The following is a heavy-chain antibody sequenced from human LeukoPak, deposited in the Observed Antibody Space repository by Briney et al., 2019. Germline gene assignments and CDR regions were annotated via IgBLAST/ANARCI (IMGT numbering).Heavy chain of an antibody. J-gene: IGHJ4*02. V-gene: IGHV5-51*01. CDR3: ARGGSYRYGSSDY. Sequence: GESLKISCKGSGYSFSNYWIGWVRQMPGKGLDWMGIIHPGDSGTRYSPSFQGQVTMSVDESITTAYLQWNSLRASDSAIYYCARGGSYRYGSSDYWGQGTLVTVSS. CDR2: IHPGDSGT. CDR1: GYSFSNYW. D-gene: IGHD5-18*01.